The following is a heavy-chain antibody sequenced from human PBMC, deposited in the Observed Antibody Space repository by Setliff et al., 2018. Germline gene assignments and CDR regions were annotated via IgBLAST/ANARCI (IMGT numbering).Heavy chain of an antibody. CDR2: IILIFDRT. J-gene: IGHJ1*01. CDR1: GGTFGDYG. Sequence: ASVKVSCKASGGTFGDYGITWVRQAPGQGLEWMGGIILIFDRTKYAQKFQGRVTITADKSASTAYMELSSLKSEDTAVYYCARAAGSLTSDEYFHHWGQGTLVTVS. V-gene: IGHV1-69*06. CDR3: ARAAGSLTSDEYFHH. D-gene: IGHD6-25*01.